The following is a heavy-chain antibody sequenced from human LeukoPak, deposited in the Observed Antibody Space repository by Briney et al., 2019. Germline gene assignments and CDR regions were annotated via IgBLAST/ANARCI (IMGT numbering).Heavy chain of an antibody. CDR2: IYSSGST. CDR1: GGSVCSGSYY. CDR3: ARDSDYGDLRWNY. V-gene: IGHV4-61*01. J-gene: IGHJ4*02. D-gene: IGHD4-17*01. Sequence: KTSETLSLTCTVSGGSVCSGSYYWSWIRPPPGKGLEWIVYIYSSGSTNYNPSLKSRATISVDTSKNQFSLKLTSVTAADTAVYYCARDSDYGDLRWNYWGQGTLVIVSS.